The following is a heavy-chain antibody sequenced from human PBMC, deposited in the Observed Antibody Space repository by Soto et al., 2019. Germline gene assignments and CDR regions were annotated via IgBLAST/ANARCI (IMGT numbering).Heavy chain of an antibody. Sequence: LRLSCAASGFPFSDSYMAWIRQAPGKGLEEIATISSTGSTPYYADSVKGRFTISRDNAQNSLYLEMNNLRAEDTAVYYCARGQQLVANWLDPWGQGILVTVSS. V-gene: IGHV3-11*01. CDR2: ISSTGSTP. CDR1: GFPFSDSY. D-gene: IGHD6-6*01. CDR3: ARGQQLVANWLDP. J-gene: IGHJ5*02.